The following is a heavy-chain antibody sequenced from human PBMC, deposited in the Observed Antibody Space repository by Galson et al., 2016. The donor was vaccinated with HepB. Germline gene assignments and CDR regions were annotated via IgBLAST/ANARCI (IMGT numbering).Heavy chain of an antibody. CDR1: GFSLSAYW. V-gene: IGHV3-7*03. CDR2: IKQDGSEK. Sequence: SLRLSCAASGFSLSAYWMSWVRQSPGKGLAWVANIKQDGSEKYYVDSVKGRFTISSDNARNSLYLQVNGLRADDTAVYYCARDRLTSVTRHWTGTTYSYYGMDVWGQGTTVTVSS. J-gene: IGHJ6*02. D-gene: IGHD1-14*01. CDR3: ARDRLTSVTRHWTGTTYSYYGMDV.